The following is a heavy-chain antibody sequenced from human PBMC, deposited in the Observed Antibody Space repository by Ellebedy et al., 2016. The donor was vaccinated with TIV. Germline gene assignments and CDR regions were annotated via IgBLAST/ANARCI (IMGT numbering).Heavy chain of an antibody. CDR2: IYPGDSDT. J-gene: IGHJ5*02. CDR3: ARYLGSGELLMDNWFDP. Sequence: GESLKISCKGFGYSFTNYWIGWVRQMPGKGLEWMGIIYPGDSDTRYSPSFQGQVTISADKSISTAYLQWSSLKASDTAMYCCARYLGSGELLMDNWFDPWGQGTLVTVSS. V-gene: IGHV5-51*01. D-gene: IGHD1-26*01. CDR1: GYSFTNYW.